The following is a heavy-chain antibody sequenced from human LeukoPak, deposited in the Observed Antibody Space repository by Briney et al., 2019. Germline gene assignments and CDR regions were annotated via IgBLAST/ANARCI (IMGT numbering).Heavy chain of an antibody. D-gene: IGHD1-26*01. CDR2: ISTTGSA. V-gene: IGHV4-61*02. Sequence: SETLSPTCTVSGGSISSGTYYWTWLRQPAGKGLEWIGRISTTGSASYNPSLRSRVTVSADTSKNQFSLKLTSVTAADTALYYCARAPRSGIGDRRGYWFDPWGQGTLVTVSS. CDR3: ARAPRSGIGDRRGYWFDP. CDR1: GGSISSGTYY. J-gene: IGHJ5*02.